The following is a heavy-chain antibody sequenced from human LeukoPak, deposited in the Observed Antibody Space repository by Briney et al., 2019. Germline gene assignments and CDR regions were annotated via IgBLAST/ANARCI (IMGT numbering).Heavy chain of an antibody. CDR3: ARTPHYDFWSGFDY. CDR2: ISSSGNTI. V-gene: IGHV3-11*01. J-gene: IGHJ4*02. Sequence: GGSLRLSCAASGFTFSDYYMSWIRQAPGRGLEWVSYISSSGNTIYYADSVKGRFTISRDNAKNSLYLQMNSLRGEGTAMYYCARTPHYDFWSGFDYWGQGTLVTVSS. D-gene: IGHD3-3*01. CDR1: GFTFSDYY.